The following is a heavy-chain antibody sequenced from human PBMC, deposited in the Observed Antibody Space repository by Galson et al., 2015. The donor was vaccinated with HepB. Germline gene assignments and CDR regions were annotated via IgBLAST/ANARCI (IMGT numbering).Heavy chain of an antibody. CDR3: AREERRGANYYLDS. V-gene: IGHV3-30*14. CDR2: ISYDESQK. Sequence: SLRLSCAASGFMFDTYAMHWVRQAPGKGLKWVAIISYDESQKYYADSVKGRFTISRDNSKNTLFLQMKNLRAGDTAVYYCAREERRGANYYLDSWGQGTLVTVSS. CDR1: GFMFDTYA. D-gene: IGHD4/OR15-4a*01. J-gene: IGHJ4*02.